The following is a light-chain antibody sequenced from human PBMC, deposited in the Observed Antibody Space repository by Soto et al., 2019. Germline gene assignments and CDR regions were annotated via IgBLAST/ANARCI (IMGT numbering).Light chain of an antibody. J-gene: IGLJ3*02. CDR3: CSYAGRYSWV. V-gene: IGLV2-11*01. Sequence: QSALTQPRSVSGSPGQSVTISCTGTSSDVGGYKYVSWYQQHPGKAPKFMIYDVSKRPSGVPDRFSGSKSGNTASLTISGLQAEDEADYYCCSYAGRYSWVFGGGTQLTVL. CDR1: SSDVGGYKY. CDR2: DVS.